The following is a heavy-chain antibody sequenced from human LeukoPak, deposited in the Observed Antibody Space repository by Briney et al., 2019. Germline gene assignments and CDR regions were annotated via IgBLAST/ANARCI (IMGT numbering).Heavy chain of an antibody. V-gene: IGHV4-34*01. Sequence: SETLSLTCAVYGGSFSGYYWSWIRQPPGKGLEWIGEINHSGSTNYNLSLKSRVTISVDTSKNQFSLKLSSVTAADTAVYYCARNPRRAARPFDYWGQGTLVTVSS. D-gene: IGHD6-6*01. CDR3: ARNPRRAARPFDY. J-gene: IGHJ4*02. CDR2: INHSGST. CDR1: GGSFSGYY.